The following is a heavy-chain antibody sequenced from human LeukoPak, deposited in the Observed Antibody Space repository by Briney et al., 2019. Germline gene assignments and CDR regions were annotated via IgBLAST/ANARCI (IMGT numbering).Heavy chain of an antibody. V-gene: IGHV4-38-2*01. Sequence: PSETLSLTCAVSGYSISSGFYWGWIRQPPRKGLEWIGSIYHSGSTQYNPSLKSRLTISVDMSKNQFSLKLSSVTAADTAVYYCARAPYGDYGENWFDTWGQGTLVTVSS. CDR1: GYSISSGFY. D-gene: IGHD4-17*01. CDR2: IYHSGST. J-gene: IGHJ5*02. CDR3: ARAPYGDYGENWFDT.